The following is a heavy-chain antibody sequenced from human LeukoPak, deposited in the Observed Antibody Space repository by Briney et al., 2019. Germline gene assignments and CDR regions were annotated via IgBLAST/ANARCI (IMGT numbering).Heavy chain of an antibody. CDR1: GGTFSSYV. V-gene: IGHV1-69*01. D-gene: IGHD3-22*01. J-gene: IGHJ6*02. CDR2: TIPIFGTA. Sequence: ASVKVSCKASGGTFSSYVISWVRQAPGQGLEWMGGTIPIFGTANYAQKFQGRVTITADEPTSTAYMELSSLRSEDTAVYYCARLGYYDSSGQFNYGMDVWGQGTTVTVSS. CDR3: ARLGYYDSSGQFNYGMDV.